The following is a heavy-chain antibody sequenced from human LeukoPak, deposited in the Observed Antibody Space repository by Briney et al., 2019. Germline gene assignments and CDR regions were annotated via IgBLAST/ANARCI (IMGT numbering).Heavy chain of an antibody. J-gene: IGHJ1*01. Sequence: GGSLRLSCAASGFTFSSYAMSWVRQAPGKGLEWVSAISGSGGSTYYADSVKGRFTISRDNSKNTLYLQMNSLRAEDTAVYYCAKFISDSSGWYRIEYFQHWGQGTLVTVSS. CDR1: GFTFSSYA. CDR2: ISGSGGST. CDR3: AKFISDSSGWYRIEYFQH. V-gene: IGHV3-23*01. D-gene: IGHD6-19*01.